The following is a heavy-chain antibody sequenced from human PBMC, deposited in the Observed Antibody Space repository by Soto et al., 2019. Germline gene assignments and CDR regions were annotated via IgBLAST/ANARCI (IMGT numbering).Heavy chain of an antibody. CDR2: INAGNGNT. CDR1: GYTFTSYA. CDR3: ARDGSAAGMVYGNWFDP. Sequence: GASVKVSCKASGYTFTSYAMHWVRQVPGQRLEWMGWINAGNGNTKYSQKFQGRVTITRDTSASTAYMELSSLRSEDTAVYYCARDGSAAGMVYGNWFDPWGQGTLVTVSS. J-gene: IGHJ5*02. D-gene: IGHD2-8*01. V-gene: IGHV1-3*01.